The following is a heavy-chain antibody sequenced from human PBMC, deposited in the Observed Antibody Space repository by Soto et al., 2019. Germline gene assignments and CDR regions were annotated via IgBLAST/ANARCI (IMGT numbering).Heavy chain of an antibody. CDR1: GGSFRNYS. D-gene: IGHD3-10*01. CDR3: LRTVLEGSGDI. Sequence: QVHLQESGPGLVKPSETLSLTCTVSGGSFRNYSGGGIRQPPGKGLGWIGYIYYTGRTSYNPSLTSRLTISVDTSKNQFSLKLNSMTAADTAVYYCLRTVLEGSGDIWGQGTLVTVSS. V-gene: IGHV4-59*08. CDR2: IYYTGRT. J-gene: IGHJ3*02.